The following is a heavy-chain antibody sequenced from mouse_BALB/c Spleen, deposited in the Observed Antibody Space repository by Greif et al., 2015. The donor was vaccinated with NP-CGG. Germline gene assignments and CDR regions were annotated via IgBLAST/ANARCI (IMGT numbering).Heavy chain of an antibody. Sequence: EVKLVESLGVLLERGGSLRFSCSTSVCTFSDFYMGGVRQPPGKRVEWTAASRMKGKDYTTDESAFAKGRFIVSRDTSQRILYLQMNALVAEDTAIYYCERDAGSRAKDYWGQGTSVTVSS. CDR1: VCTFSDFY. CDR2: SRMKGKDYTT. CDR3: ERDAGSRAKDY. J-gene: IGHJ4*01. V-gene: IGHV7-1*02.